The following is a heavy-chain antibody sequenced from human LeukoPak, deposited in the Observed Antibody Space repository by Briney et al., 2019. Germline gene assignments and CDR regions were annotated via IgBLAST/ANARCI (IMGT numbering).Heavy chain of an antibody. CDR1: GGSISSYY. J-gene: IGHJ6*02. CDR2: IYTSGRP. Sequence: SETLSLTCTVSGGSISSYYCSWIQQPAGKGLEWIGRIYTSGRPNYSASLKSRVSMSVDTSKNQFSLKLSSVTAADTAVYYCARGGSRLRHGMDVWGQGTTVTVSS. D-gene: IGHD3-10*01. V-gene: IGHV4-4*07. CDR3: ARGGSRLRHGMDV.